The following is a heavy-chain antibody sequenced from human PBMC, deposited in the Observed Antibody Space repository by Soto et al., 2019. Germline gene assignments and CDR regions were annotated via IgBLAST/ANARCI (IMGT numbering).Heavy chain of an antibody. D-gene: IGHD2-15*01. J-gene: IGHJ2*01. CDR2: ISGSGGST. Sequence: KGLEGVSAISGSGGSTYYADSVKGRFTISRDNSKNTLYLQLNSLGAEDTVFFFQAKDGIRVAEPVSAFLLNRSSDL. CDR3: AKDGIRVAEPVSAFLLNRSSDL. V-gene: IGHV3-23*01.